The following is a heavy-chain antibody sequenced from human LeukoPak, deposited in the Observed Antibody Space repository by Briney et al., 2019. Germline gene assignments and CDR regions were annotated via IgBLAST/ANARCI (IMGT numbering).Heavy chain of an antibody. Sequence: SETLSLTCAVYGGSFSGYYWSWIRQPPGKGLEWIGEINHSGSTNYNPSLKSRVTISVDTSKIQFSLKLSSVTAADTAVYYCASPYYGSGPWGYWGQGTLVTVSS. J-gene: IGHJ4*02. CDR2: INHSGST. D-gene: IGHD3-10*01. CDR3: ASPYYGSGPWGY. CDR1: GGSFSGYY. V-gene: IGHV4-34*01.